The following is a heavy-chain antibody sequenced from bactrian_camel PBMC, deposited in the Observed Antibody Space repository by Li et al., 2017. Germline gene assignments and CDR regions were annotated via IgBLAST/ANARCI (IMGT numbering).Heavy chain of an antibody. V-gene: IGHV3S1*01. CDR2: IHRDGKI. D-gene: IGHD6*01. Sequence: QVQLVESGGGSVQPGGSLRLSCAASKYIVSGYCLAWFRQTPGKEREGVAGIHRDGKIVYADSVVGRFTISKDDAKNTLYLQMNSLKSEDTALYYCAADVGSMSGNCQPNYWGQGTQVTVS. CDR1: KYIVSGYC. CDR3: AADVGSMSGNCQPNY. J-gene: IGHJ4*01.